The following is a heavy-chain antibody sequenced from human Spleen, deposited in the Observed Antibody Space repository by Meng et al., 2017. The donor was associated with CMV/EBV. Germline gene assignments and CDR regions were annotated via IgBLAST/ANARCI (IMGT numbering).Heavy chain of an antibody. J-gene: IGHJ5*02. V-gene: IGHV4-59*10. CDR1: GGSISSYY. CDR3: ARVNGDCFSTICYKGWFDP. CDR2: IYTSGST. Sequence: QVRLQPWGAGLLKPSETLSLTCTVSGGSISSYYWSWIRQPAGKGLEWIGRIYTSGSTNYNPSLKSRVTMSVDTSKNQFSLKLSSVTAADTAVYYCARVNGDCFSTICYKGWFDPWGQGTLVTVSS. D-gene: IGHD2-2*02.